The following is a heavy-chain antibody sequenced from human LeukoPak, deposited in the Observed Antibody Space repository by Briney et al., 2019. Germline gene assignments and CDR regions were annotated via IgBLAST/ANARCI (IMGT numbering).Heavy chain of an antibody. V-gene: IGHV1-3*01. Sequence: ASVKVSCKASGYTFTSYAMHWVRQAPGQRLEWMGWINAGNGNTKCSQKFQGRVTITRDTSASTAYMELSSLRSEDTAVYYCAIHYYGSGSYGPPADYYYYGMDVWGKGTTLTVSS. CDR1: GYTFTSYA. J-gene: IGHJ6*04. CDR2: INAGNGNT. CDR3: AIHYYGSGSYGPPADYYYYGMDV. D-gene: IGHD3-10*01.